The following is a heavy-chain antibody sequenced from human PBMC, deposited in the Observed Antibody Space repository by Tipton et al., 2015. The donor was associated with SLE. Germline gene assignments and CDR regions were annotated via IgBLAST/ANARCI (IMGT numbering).Heavy chain of an antibody. V-gene: IGHV4-39*07. D-gene: IGHD6-6*01. CDR3: ARHTGARHFDY. CDR2: IFYSGST. CDR1: GDSISSSAYY. Sequence: TLSLTCTVSGDSISSSAYYWGWVRQPPGKGLEWIGTIFYSGSTYYNPSLESRVTISVDTSKNQFSLKLSSVTAADTAVYYCARHTGARHFDYWGQGTLVTVSS. J-gene: IGHJ4*02.